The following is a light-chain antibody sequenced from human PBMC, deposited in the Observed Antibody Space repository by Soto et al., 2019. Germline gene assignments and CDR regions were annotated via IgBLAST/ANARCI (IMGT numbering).Light chain of an antibody. CDR3: QQYMSSVT. Sequence: EIVLTQSPGSLSLSPGQRATLSCRASQSVDTTFFAWYQKKPGQAPRLLNYGASKRATGIPDRFSGSGSGTHFTLIISRLEPEDFAVYYCQQYMSSVTFGQGTKVEIK. CDR2: GAS. CDR1: QSVDTTF. V-gene: IGKV3-20*01. J-gene: IGKJ1*01.